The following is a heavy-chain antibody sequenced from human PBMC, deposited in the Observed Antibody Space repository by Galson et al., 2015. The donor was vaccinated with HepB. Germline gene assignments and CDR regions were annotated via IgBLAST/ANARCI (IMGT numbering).Heavy chain of an antibody. CDR3: ARDRFPCTYYYYYYGMDV. J-gene: IGHJ6*02. Sequence: SLRLSCAASGFTFSSYSMNWVRQAPGKGLEWVSSISSSSSYIYYADSVKGRFTISRDNAKNSLYLQMNSLRAEDTAVYYCARDRFPCTYYYYYYGMDVWGQGTTVTVSS. V-gene: IGHV3-21*01. CDR2: ISSSSSYI. CDR1: GFTFSSYS. D-gene: IGHD2-2*01.